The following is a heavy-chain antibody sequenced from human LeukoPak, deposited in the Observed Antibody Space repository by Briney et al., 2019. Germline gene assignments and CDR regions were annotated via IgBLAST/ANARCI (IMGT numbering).Heavy chain of an antibody. J-gene: IGHJ4*02. Sequence: ASVKVSCKVSGYTLTKLSMHWVRQAPGKGLEWMRTFDPEDGERLYAQKFQGRLTMTEDTSTDTAYMELSSLRSEDTAVYYCATVYSYDSSAYYRLDYWGQGTLVTVSS. CDR2: FDPEDGER. D-gene: IGHD3-22*01. CDR1: GYTLTKLS. V-gene: IGHV1-24*01. CDR3: ATVYSYDSSAYYRLDY.